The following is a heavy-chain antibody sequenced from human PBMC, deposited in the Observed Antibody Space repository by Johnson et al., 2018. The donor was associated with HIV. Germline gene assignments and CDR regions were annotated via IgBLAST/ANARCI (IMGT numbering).Heavy chain of an antibody. V-gene: IGHV3-7*05. D-gene: IGHD3-10*01. CDR1: GFTFSSNW. CDR2: IKEDGSER. CDR3: ARPIVRGASDI. J-gene: IGHJ3*02. Sequence: VQLVESGGGLVQPGGSLRLACLASGFTFSSNWMNWVRQAPGKGLEWVANIKEDGSERYYADSVRGRFAISRDNARNSVFLQMNSLRTEDTAVYYCARPIVRGASDIWGQGTMVTVSS.